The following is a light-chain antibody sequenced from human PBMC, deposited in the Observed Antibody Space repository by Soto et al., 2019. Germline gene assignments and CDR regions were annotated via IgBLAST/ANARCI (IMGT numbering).Light chain of an antibody. CDR2: KAS. V-gene: IGKV1-5*03. Sequence: DIKMTQSPSTLSASVGDRVTITCRASQSISTSLAWYQQKPGKAPKVLIYKASSLESGVPSRFSGSGSGTEFTLTISSLQPDDFATYYCQHCDSYWTFGQGTKVEIK. CDR3: QHCDSYWT. J-gene: IGKJ1*01. CDR1: QSISTS.